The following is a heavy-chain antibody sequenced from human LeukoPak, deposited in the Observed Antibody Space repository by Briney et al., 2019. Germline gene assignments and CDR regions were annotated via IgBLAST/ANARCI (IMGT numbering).Heavy chain of an antibody. Sequence: GGSLRLSCAASGFTVSSNFMTWVRQAPGKGLEWVSVIYSGGSTYYADSVKGRFTFSRDNSKNTLYLQMNSLRGEDTAVYYCARGFLARPGFFDYWGPGTLDTVSS. V-gene: IGHV3-66*01. J-gene: IGHJ4*02. CDR2: IYSGGST. D-gene: IGHD3-3*01. CDR1: GFTVSSNF. CDR3: ARGFLARPGFFDY.